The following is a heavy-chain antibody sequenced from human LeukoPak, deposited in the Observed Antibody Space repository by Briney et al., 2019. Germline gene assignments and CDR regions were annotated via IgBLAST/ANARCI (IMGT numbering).Heavy chain of an antibody. V-gene: IGHV4-59*08. J-gene: IGHJ4*02. CDR1: GGSINTYY. CDR2: IYSSGST. CDR3: ARAGGAPHGDYEFDF. Sequence: SETLSLTCTVSGGSINTYYWGWIRQPSGKGLEWIGNIYSSGSTNYNPSLKSRVTISVDTSKNQFTLKLTSVTATDTAIYYCARAGGAPHGDYEFDFWGQGILVTVSS. D-gene: IGHD4-17*01.